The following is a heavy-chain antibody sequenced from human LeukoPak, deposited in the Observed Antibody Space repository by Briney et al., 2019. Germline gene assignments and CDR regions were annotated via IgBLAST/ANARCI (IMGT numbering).Heavy chain of an antibody. J-gene: IGHJ6*02. CDR2: INHSGST. D-gene: IGHD5-24*01. CDR3: ARPTRSPYYYYYGMDV. CDR1: GGSFSGYY. V-gene: IGHV4-34*01. Sequence: SETLSLTCAVYGGSFSGYYWSWIRQPPGKGLEWNGEINHSGSTNYNPSLKSRVTISVDTSKNQFSLKLSSVTAADTAVYYCARPTRSPYYYYYGMDVWGQGTTVTVSS.